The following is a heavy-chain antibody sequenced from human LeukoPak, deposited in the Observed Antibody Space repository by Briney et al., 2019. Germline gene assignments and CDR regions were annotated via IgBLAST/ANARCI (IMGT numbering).Heavy chain of an antibody. D-gene: IGHD3-3*01. V-gene: IGHV3-7*01. CDR2: IKPDGSEE. CDR3: ASPEWLPDSIDI. CDR1: GFTFSNYW. J-gene: IGHJ3*02. Sequence: GGSLRLSCAASGFTFSNYWMTWVRQAPGKGLEWVANIKPDGSEEYYVDSVKGRFTISRDNAKKSLYLQMNSLRAEDTAVYYCASPEWLPDSIDIWGQGTMVTVSS.